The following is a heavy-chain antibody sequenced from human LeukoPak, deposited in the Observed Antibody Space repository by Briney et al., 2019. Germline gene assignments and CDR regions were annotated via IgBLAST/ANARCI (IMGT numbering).Heavy chain of an antibody. D-gene: IGHD6-13*01. CDR1: GGTSSSYA. CDR3: AMGSSSWYNWFDP. Sequence: ASVKVSCKASGGTSSSYAISWVRQAPGQGLEWMGGIIPIFGTANYAQKFQGRVTITADKSTSTAYMELSSLRSEDTAVYYCAMGSSSWYNWFDPWGQGTLVTFSS. V-gene: IGHV1-69*06. J-gene: IGHJ5*02. CDR2: IIPIFGTA.